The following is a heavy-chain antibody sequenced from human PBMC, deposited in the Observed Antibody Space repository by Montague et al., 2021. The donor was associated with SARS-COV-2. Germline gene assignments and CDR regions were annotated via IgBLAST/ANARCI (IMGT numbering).Heavy chain of an antibody. CDR1: GGSISSSSYY. J-gene: IGHJ4*02. V-gene: IGHV4-39*07. CDR2: IYYSGST. D-gene: IGHD2-15*01. CDR3: ARVISRQNNIVVVGLYYFDY. Sequence: SDTLSLTRTVSGGSISSSSYYWGWIRQPPWKGLEWIGSIYYSGSTYYNPSLKSRVTISVDTSKNQFSLKLSSVTAADTAVYYCARVISRQNNIVVVGLYYFDYWGQGTLVTVSS.